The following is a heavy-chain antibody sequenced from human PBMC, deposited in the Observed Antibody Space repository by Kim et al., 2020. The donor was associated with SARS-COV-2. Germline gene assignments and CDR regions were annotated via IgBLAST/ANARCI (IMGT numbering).Heavy chain of an antibody. V-gene: IGHV1-46*01. J-gene: IGHJ4*02. CDR2: INPSGGST. CDR1: GYTFTSYY. Sequence: ASVKVSCKASGYTFTSYYMHWVRQAPGQGLEWMGIINPSGGSTSYAQKFQGRVTMTRDTSTSTVYMELSSLRSEDTAVYYCARDLYYDSSGYYYVPGPLPGGVDYWGQGTLVTVSS. CDR3: ARDLYYDSSGYYYVPGPLPGGVDY. D-gene: IGHD3-22*01.